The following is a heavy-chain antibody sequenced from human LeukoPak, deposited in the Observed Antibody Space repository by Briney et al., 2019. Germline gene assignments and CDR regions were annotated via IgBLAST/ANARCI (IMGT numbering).Heavy chain of an antibody. D-gene: IGHD2-21*01. V-gene: IGHV3-23*01. J-gene: IGHJ4*02. Sequence: GGSLRRSCAASGFFCNTKAMSWVRQAPGMGLEWVVAIGNGDETYYADAVKGRFTIPRDTSKNTLFLQMNNLRAEDTAVYFCAKDLLRWSFDHWGQGNLVTVSS. CDR1: GFFCNTKA. CDR3: AKDLLRWSFDH. CDR2: IGNGDET.